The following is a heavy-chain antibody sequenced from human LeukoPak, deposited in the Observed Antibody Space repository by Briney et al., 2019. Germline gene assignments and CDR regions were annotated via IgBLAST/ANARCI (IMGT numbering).Heavy chain of an antibody. CDR2: IYYSVSP. D-gene: IGHD2-2*01. V-gene: IGHV4-59*01. J-gene: IGHJ6*03. CDR3: ARDQDIVVGYMDV. CDR1: CGSISSYY. Sequence: SETLSLTCTVSCGSISSYYWSWIRQPPGKGLEWIGYIYYSVSPNSNPSLKSRVTLSVDTSKNQLSLKLSSVTAADTAVYYCARDQDIVVGYMDVWGKGTTVTVSS.